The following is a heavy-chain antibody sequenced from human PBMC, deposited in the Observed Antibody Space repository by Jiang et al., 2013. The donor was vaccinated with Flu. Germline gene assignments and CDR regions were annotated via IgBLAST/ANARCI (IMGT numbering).Heavy chain of an antibody. CDR2: INTNTGNP. V-gene: IGHV7-4-1*02. Sequence: SGYTFTSYAMNWVRQAPGQGLEWMGWINTNTGNPTYAQGFTGRFVFSLDTSVSTAYLQISSLKAEDTAVYYCARVGRVIRFGIYYYYMDVWGKGTTVTVSS. CDR1: GYTFTSYA. J-gene: IGHJ6*03. CDR3: ARVGRVIRFGIYYYYMDV. D-gene: IGHD3-16*01.